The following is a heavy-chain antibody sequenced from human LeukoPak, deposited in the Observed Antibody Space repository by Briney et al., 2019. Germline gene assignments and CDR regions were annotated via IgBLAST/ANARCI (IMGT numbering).Heavy chain of an antibody. D-gene: IGHD3-9*01. V-gene: IGHV1-46*03. J-gene: IGHJ4*02. CDR1: GYTSTSYY. CDR3: ARRGILTGYMFDY. Sequence: ASVKVSCKASGYTSTSYYMHLVRQAPGPGLEWMGIINPSGGSTTYAQKFQGRVTMTSDTSTSTVYMELSSLRSDDAAVYYCARRGILTGYMFDYWGQGTLVTVSS. CDR2: INPSGGST.